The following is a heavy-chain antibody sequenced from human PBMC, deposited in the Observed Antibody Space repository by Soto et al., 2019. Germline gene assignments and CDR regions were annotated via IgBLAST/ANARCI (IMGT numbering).Heavy chain of an antibody. CDR1: GYTFTSYA. D-gene: IGHD6-13*01. CDR3: ARAAAAGNYYYYMDV. J-gene: IGHJ6*03. Sequence: ASVKVSCKASGYTFTSYAMHWVRQAPGQRLEWMGWINAGNGNTKYSQKFQGRVTITRDTSASTAYMELSSLRSEDTAVYYCARAAAAGNYYYYMDVWAKGTMVTVSS. CDR2: INAGNGNT. V-gene: IGHV1-3*01.